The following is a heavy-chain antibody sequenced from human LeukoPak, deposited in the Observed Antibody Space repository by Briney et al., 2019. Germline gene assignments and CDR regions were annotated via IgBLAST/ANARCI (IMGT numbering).Heavy chain of an antibody. Sequence: PSETLSLTCTVSGGSISSYYWSWIRQPPGKGPEWIGCIYYSGSTNYNPSLKSRVTISVDTSKNQFSLKLSSVTAADTAVYYCARINRYYDFWSGYSYGMDVWGQGTTVTVSS. V-gene: IGHV4-59*01. D-gene: IGHD3-3*01. J-gene: IGHJ6*02. CDR1: GGSISSYY. CDR3: ARINRYYDFWSGYSYGMDV. CDR2: IYYSGST.